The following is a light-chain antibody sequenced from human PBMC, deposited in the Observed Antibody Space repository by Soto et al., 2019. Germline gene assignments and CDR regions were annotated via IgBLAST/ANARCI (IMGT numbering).Light chain of an antibody. V-gene: IGKV3-11*01. Sequence: EILLTQSPATLSLSPGERATLSCRASQSVSSYLAWYQQKPGQAPRLLIYDASNRATGIPARFSGSGSGTDFTLTISSLEHEDFAVYYCQQRSNWPPWTFGQGTMVDIK. CDR3: QQRSNWPPWT. CDR2: DAS. J-gene: IGKJ1*01. CDR1: QSVSSY.